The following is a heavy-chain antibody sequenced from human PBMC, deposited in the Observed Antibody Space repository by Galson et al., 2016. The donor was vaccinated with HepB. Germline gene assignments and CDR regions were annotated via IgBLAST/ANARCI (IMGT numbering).Heavy chain of an antibody. V-gene: IGHV3-30-3*01. CDR3: ARDRDALRYFDSFDY. J-gene: IGHJ4*02. Sequence: SLRLSCAASGFTFSSYAMHWVRQAPGKGLEWVAVISYDGSNKYYADSVKGRFTISRDNSKNTLYLQMNSLRAEDTAVYYCARDRDALRYFDSFDYWGQGTLVTVSS. CDR1: GFTFSSYA. CDR2: ISYDGSNK. D-gene: IGHD3-9*01.